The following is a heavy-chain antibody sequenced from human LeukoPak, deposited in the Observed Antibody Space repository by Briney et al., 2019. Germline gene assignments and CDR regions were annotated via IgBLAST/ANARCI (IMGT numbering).Heavy chain of an antibody. V-gene: IGHV3-74*01. CDR2: INGDASST. Sequence: PGGSLRLSCAASGFTFTNYWMYWVRQAPGKGLVWVTQINGDASSTNYADSVKGRFTISRDNAKNTLYLQMNSLRAEDTAVYYCASLEGATGYYYMDVWGKGTTVTVSS. CDR3: ASLEGATGYYYMDV. CDR1: GFTFTNYW. D-gene: IGHD1-26*01. J-gene: IGHJ6*03.